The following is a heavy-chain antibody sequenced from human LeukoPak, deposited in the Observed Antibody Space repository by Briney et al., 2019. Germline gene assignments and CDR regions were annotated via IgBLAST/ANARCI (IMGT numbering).Heavy chain of an antibody. Sequence: GASVKVSCKASGGTFSSYAISWVRQAPGQGLEWMGGIIPIFGTANYAQKFQGRVTITADESTSTAYMEPSSLRSEDTAVYYCASDWTYYFDYWGQGTLVTVSS. CDR3: ASDWTYYFDY. CDR1: GGTFSSYA. J-gene: IGHJ4*02. CDR2: IIPIFGTA. V-gene: IGHV1-69*01. D-gene: IGHD3/OR15-3a*01.